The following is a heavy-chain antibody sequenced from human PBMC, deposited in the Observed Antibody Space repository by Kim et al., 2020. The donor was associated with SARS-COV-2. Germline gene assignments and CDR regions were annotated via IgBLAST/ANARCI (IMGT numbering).Heavy chain of an antibody. J-gene: IGHJ4*02. Sequence: ASVKVSCKASGYTFTGYYMHWVRQAPGQGLEWMGWINPNSGGTNYAQKFQGRVTMTRDTSISTAYMELSRLRSDDTAVYYCARDPPPGGVISVAPPFDYWGQGTTVTVSS. V-gene: IGHV1-2*02. CDR2: INPNSGGT. D-gene: IGHD3-22*01. CDR1: GYTFTGYY. CDR3: ARDPPPGGVISVAPPFDY.